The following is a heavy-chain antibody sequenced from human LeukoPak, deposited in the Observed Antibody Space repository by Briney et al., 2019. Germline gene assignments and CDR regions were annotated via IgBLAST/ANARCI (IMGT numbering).Heavy chain of an antibody. J-gene: IGHJ4*02. D-gene: IGHD3-22*01. CDR2: IDYSGSA. CDR3: AREWGRYDSSAYYYY. Sequence: SETLSLTCSVSGGAISSYYWSWIRQPPGKRLEWIGYIDYSGSANYNPSLKSRVTISVDTSKNQFSLKLSSVTAADTAVYYCAREWGRYDSSAYYYYWGQGTLVTVSS. CDR1: GGAISSYY. V-gene: IGHV4-59*01.